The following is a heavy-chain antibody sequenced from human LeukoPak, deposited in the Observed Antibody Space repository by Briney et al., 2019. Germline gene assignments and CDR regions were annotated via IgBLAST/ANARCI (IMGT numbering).Heavy chain of an antibody. CDR1: GFTFSDAW. CDR3: TTRRQDGC. D-gene: IGHD6-25*01. V-gene: IGHV3-15*01. Sequence: GGSLRLSCVGSGFTFSDAWISWVRQAPGKGLEWVGSIKSKIDGGTIDYAAPVKGRFTISRDDSRNTLYLQMNSLKTEDTAVYYCTTRRQDGCWGQGTLVTVS. CDR2: IKSKIDGGTI. J-gene: IGHJ4*02.